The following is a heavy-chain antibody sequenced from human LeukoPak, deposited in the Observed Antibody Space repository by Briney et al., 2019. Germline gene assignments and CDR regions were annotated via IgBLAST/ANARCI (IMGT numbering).Heavy chain of an antibody. V-gene: IGHV1-18*01. CDR3: ARSDCSTTSCFYPNY. J-gene: IGHJ4*02. D-gene: IGHD2-2*01. Sequence: ASVKVSCKASGYSFNTYGISWMRQARGQGLEWMGWIIGSNGNTNYAQTLQGRVTMTTDTSTSTAYMELRSLRSDDTAVYYCARSDCSTTSCFYPNYWGQGTLVTVSS. CDR1: GYSFNTYG. CDR2: IIGSNGNT.